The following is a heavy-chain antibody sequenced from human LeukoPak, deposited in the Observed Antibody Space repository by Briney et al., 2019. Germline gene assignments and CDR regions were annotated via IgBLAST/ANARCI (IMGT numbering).Heavy chain of an antibody. V-gene: IGHV4-34*01. CDR1: GFTFSSYA. D-gene: IGHD2-2*01. Sequence: GSLRLSCAASGFTFSSYAMSWVRQAPGKGLEWIAEISQSGSINYNPSLKSRVTISVDASKKQFSLKMSSVTAADTAMYYCARVPTGRNVVAAAARMGWNGAFDIWGQGTMVTVSS. J-gene: IGHJ3*02. CDR3: ARVPTGRNVVAAAARMGWNGAFDI. CDR2: ISQSGSI.